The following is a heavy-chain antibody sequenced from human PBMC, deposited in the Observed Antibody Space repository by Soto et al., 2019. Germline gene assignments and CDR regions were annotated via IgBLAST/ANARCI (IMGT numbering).Heavy chain of an antibody. CDR2: ISSSGSTI. Sequence: GGSLRLSCAASGFTFSDYYMSWIRQAPGKGLEWVSYISSSGSTIYYADSVKGRFTISRDNAKNSLYLQMNSLRAEDTAVYYCAARDGYSYYYGMDVWGQGTTVTVSS. CDR1: GFTFSDYY. J-gene: IGHJ6*02. D-gene: IGHD5-12*01. CDR3: AARDGYSYYYGMDV. V-gene: IGHV3-11*01.